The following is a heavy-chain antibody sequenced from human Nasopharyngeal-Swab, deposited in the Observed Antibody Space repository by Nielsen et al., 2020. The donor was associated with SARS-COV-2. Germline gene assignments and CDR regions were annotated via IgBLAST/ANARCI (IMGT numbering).Heavy chain of an antibody. Sequence: SETLSLTCTVSGGSISSSSYYWGWIRQPPGKGLEWIGSIYYSGSTYYNPSLKSRVTISVDTSKNQFSLKLSSVTAADTAVYYCARLGGNSGQIDYWGQGTLVTVSS. CDR3: ARLGGNSGQIDY. J-gene: IGHJ4*02. CDR1: GGSISSSSYY. CDR2: IYYSGST. D-gene: IGHD4-23*01. V-gene: IGHV4-39*01.